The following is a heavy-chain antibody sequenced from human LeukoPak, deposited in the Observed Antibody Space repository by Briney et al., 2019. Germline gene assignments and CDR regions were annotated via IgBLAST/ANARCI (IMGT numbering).Heavy chain of an antibody. CDR2: IYYSGST. CDR1: GGSISYYY. V-gene: IGHV4-59*01. Sequence: SETLSLTCTIFGGSISYYYWSWIRQPPGEGLEWIGYIYYSGSTNSNPSLKSRVTISVDTSKNHFSLRLNSVTAADTAVYYCARGHTSGPRWNFDLWGRGTLVTVSS. CDR3: ARGHTSGPRWNFDL. D-gene: IGHD3-10*01. J-gene: IGHJ2*01.